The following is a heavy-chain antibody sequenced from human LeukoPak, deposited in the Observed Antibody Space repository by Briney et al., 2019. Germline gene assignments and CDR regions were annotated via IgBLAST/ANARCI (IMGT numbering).Heavy chain of an antibody. J-gene: IGHJ4*02. CDR2: IYYSGGT. V-gene: IGHV4-61*05. Sequence: SETLSLTCTVSGGSISSSSYYWGWIRQPPGKGLEWIAYIYYSGGTNYNPSLKSRVTISVDTSKNQFSLKLSSVTAADTAVYYCARRYGSGSSGTFDYWGQGTLVTVSS. CDR1: GGSISSSSYY. CDR3: ARRYGSGSSGTFDY. D-gene: IGHD3-10*01.